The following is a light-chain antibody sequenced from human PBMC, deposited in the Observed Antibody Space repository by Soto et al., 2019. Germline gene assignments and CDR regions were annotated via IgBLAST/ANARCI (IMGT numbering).Light chain of an antibody. CDR1: QSVSSN. V-gene: IGKV3-15*01. Sequence: EIGMTQSQATLSVSPGERAPLSCSASQSVSSNLAWYQQKPGQAPRLLIYGASTRATGIPARFSGSGSGTEFTLTISSLQSEDFAVYYCQQYNNWPQTFGQGTKVEIK. J-gene: IGKJ1*01. CDR2: GAS. CDR3: QQYNNWPQT.